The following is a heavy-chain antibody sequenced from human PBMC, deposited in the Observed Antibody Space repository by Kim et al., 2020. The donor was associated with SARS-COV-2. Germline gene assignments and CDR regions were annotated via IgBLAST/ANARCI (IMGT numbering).Heavy chain of an antibody. V-gene: IGHV1-69*02. D-gene: IGHD6-13*01. J-gene: IGHJ5*02. CDR2: IIPILGIA. CDR1: GGTFSSYT. Sequence: SVKVSCKASGGTFSSYTISWVRQAPGQGLEWMGRIIPILGIANYAQKFQGRVTITADKSTSTAYMELSSLRSEDTAVYYCASRIAAAGGGYNWFDPWGQGTLVTVSS. CDR3: ASRIAAAGGGYNWFDP.